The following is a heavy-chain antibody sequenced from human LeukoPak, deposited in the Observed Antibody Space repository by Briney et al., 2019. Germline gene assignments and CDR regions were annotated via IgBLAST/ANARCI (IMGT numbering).Heavy chain of an antibody. J-gene: IGHJ3*02. CDR2: ISGSGGST. D-gene: IGHD1-26*01. CDR1: GFTFSSYA. CDR3: AGSGSYNDAFDI. Sequence: GGSLRLSCAASGFTFSSYAMSWVRQAPGKGLEWVSAISGSGGSTYYADSVKGRFTISRDNSKNTLYLQMNSLRAEDMAVYYCAGSGSYNDAFDIWGQGTMVTVSS. V-gene: IGHV3-23*01.